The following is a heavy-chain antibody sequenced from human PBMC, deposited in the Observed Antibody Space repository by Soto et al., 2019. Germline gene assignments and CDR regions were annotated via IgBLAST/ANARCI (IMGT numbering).Heavy chain of an antibody. CDR3: AHRPGGSGWRYYFDY. CDR1: GFSLTSTGVG. Sequence: SGPTLVNPTHTLTLTCRFSGFSLTSTGVGVGWFRQPPVKALEWLGLTYWNDDDRYRSSLRSELTITKDTSNNQVVLTMTNMDPEDTATYYCAHRPGGSGWRYYFDYWGQGTLVTVSS. D-gene: IGHD6-19*01. J-gene: IGHJ4*02. V-gene: IGHV2-5*01. CDR2: TYWNDDD.